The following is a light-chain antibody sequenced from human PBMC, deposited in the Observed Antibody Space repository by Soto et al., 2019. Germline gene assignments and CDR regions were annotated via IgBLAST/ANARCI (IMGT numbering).Light chain of an antibody. V-gene: IGLV2-8*01. CDR1: SRDVGGYNY. CDR3: NSYAGTNNYVV. CDR2: EVS. Sequence: QSALTQPHSASGSPGQSVAISCTGTSRDVGGYNYVSWYQQHPGKAPKLMIYEVSKRPSGVPDRFSGSKSGNTASLTVSGLQAEDEAGYYCNSYAGTNNYVVFGGGTKLTVL. J-gene: IGLJ2*01.